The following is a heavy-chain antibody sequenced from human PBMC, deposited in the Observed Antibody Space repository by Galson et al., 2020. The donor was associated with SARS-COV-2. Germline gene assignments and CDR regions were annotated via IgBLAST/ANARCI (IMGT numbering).Heavy chain of an antibody. Sequence: GESLKISCATSGFTLSDYAMHWVRQAPGKGLEWVAVISNDGRYKFYADTVKGRFTTSRDNPKNTVNLQLESLRGEDTAVYYCARDLRRGDYGDYGANFEHWGQGTLVTVSS. CDR1: GFTLSDYA. CDR2: ISNDGRYK. CDR3: ARDLRRGDYGDYGANFEH. D-gene: IGHD4-17*01. V-gene: IGHV3-30*01. J-gene: IGHJ4*02.